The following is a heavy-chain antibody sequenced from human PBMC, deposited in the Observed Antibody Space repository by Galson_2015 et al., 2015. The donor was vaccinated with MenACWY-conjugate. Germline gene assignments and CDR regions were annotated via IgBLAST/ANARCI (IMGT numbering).Heavy chain of an antibody. D-gene: IGHD3-16*01. CDR2: ISLSGSTV. Sequence: PLRLSCAASGFNLNFYALNWVRQAPGKGLEWISFISLSGSTVHYADSVKGRFNISRDHAKKSLYLQMNSLRDEDTAVYFCARRQRIITYAVDGGVDGMDVWGQGTTVIVSS. CDR3: ARRQRIITYAVDGGVDGMDV. CDR1: GFNLNFYA. V-gene: IGHV3-48*02. J-gene: IGHJ6*02.